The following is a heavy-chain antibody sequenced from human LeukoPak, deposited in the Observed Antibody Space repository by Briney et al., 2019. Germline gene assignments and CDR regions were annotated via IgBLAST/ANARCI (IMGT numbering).Heavy chain of an antibody. CDR1: GYTFTSYG. CDR2: ISAYNGNT. V-gene: IGHV1-18*01. D-gene: IGHD6-6*01. Sequence: ASVNVSYKASGYTFTSYGISWVRQAPGQGLGWMGWISAYNGNTNYAQKLQGRVTMTTDTSTSTAYMELRSLRSDDTAVYYCARIRIAARQSWFDPWGQGTLVTVSS. J-gene: IGHJ5*02. CDR3: ARIRIAARQSWFDP.